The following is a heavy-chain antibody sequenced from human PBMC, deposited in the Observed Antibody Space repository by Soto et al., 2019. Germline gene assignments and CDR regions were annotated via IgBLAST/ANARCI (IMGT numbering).Heavy chain of an antibody. CDR3: ARSGGDYNYYYDMDV. CDR2: IYSDASTA. Sequence: GGSLRLSCAASGFTYNTYWINWVRQVPGKGLMWVSRIYSDASTARYADSVKGRFTISRDNAKNTVYLQMNSLRAEDTAVYYCARSGGDYNYYYDMDVWGQGTTVTVSS. V-gene: IGHV3-74*01. J-gene: IGHJ6*02. CDR1: GFTYNTYW. D-gene: IGHD2-21*02.